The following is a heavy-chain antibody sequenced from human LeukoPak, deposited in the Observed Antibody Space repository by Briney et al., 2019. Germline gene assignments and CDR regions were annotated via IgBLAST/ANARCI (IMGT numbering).Heavy chain of an antibody. J-gene: IGHJ4*02. CDR3: ARVLQGGYDFGY. Sequence: ASVNVSCKASGYTFTSYGISWVRQAPGQGLEWMGWISAYNGNTNYAQKLQGRVTMTTDTTTSTDYMEMRSLRSEDTAVYYCARVLQGGYDFGYWGQGTLVTVSS. CDR1: GYTFTSYG. V-gene: IGHV1-18*01. D-gene: IGHD5-12*01. CDR2: ISAYNGNT.